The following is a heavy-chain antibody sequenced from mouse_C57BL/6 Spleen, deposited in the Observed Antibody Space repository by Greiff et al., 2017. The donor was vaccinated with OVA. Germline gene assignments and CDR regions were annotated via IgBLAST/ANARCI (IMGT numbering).Heavy chain of an antibody. CDR3: ARYEAGTVDY. V-gene: IGHV1-61*01. D-gene: IGHD4-1*01. J-gene: IGHJ2*01. Sequence: VQLQQSGAELVRPGSSVTLSCKASGYTFTSYWMDWVKQRPGQGLEWIGNIYPSASETHYTQKFKDKATLTVDKSSSTEYRQLSSLATEDYAVDNDARYEAGTVDYWGQGTTLTVSS. CDR2: IYPSASET. CDR1: GYTFTSYW.